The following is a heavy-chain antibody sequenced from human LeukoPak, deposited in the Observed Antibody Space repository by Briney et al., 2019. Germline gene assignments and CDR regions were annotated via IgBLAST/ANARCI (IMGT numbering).Heavy chain of an antibody. CDR1: GFTFSTYS. V-gene: IGHV3-48*04. CDR2: ISSSGTTI. D-gene: IGHD6-25*01. Sequence: GGSLRLSCAASGFTFSTYSMNWVRQAPGKGLEWVSYISSSGTTIFYADSLRGRFTISRDNAKNSLYLQMNSLRAEDTAVYYCARSSPAGYWGQGTLVTVSS. CDR3: ARSSPAGY. J-gene: IGHJ4*02.